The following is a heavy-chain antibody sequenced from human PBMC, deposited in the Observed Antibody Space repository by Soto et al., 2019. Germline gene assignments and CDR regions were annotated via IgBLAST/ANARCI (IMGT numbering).Heavy chain of an antibody. J-gene: IGHJ6*04. CDR1: GYNFTSYG. Sequence: ASVKFSCQSSGYNFTSYGISWVRHAPGQGLEWMGWISAYNGTTNYALKLQGRVSMTTDTSTITAYMELRSLRSDDTAVYYCARVGANFNYYYGMDVWGKGTTVTVS. CDR2: ISAYNGTT. D-gene: IGHD1-26*01. V-gene: IGHV1-18*01. CDR3: ARVGANFNYYYGMDV.